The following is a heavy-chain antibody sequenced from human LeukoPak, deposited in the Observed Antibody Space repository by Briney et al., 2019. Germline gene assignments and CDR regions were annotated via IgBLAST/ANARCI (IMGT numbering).Heavy chain of an antibody. CDR3: ARDWIWFGESYDAFAI. Sequence: GGSLRLSCAASGFTFSSYWMSWVRQAPGKGLEWVANIMQDGSEKYYVDSVKGRFTISRDNAKNSLYLQMNSLRAEDTAVYYCARDWIWFGESYDAFAIWGQGTMGTVST. D-gene: IGHD3-10*01. CDR2: IMQDGSEK. CDR1: GFTFSSYW. J-gene: IGHJ3*02. V-gene: IGHV3-7*01.